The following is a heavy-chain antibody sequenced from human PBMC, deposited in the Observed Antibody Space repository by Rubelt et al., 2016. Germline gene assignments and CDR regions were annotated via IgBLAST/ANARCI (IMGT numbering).Heavy chain of an antibody. J-gene: IGHJ3*01. CDR3: AARHGTQTYGAFDL. V-gene: IGHV1-46*01. D-gene: IGHD6-13*01. Sequence: QEQLVQSGAEVRKPGASVSISCKPSGHNFIGYHIHWVRQATEQGLEWMGIITSSGGSTSYAQKFQGRCSLTRDTLELNSLRPEDTAVYFCAARHGTQTYGAFDLWGQGTKVTVSS. CDR2: ITSSGGST. CDR1: GHNFIGYH.